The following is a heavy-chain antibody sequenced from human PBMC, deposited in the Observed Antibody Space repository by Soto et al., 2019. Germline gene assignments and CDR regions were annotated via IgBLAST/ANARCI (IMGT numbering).Heavy chain of an antibody. CDR3: TTGLTYYSDSSGYYFDA. J-gene: IGHJ4*02. CDR2: IKSKNDGGTT. CDR1: GFTFTNAW. Sequence: EVHLVESGGDLVKPGGSLRLSCAVSGFTFTNAWMNWVRQAPGKGLEWVGRIKSKNDGGTTEYAAPVKGRLIITRDASKNTVYLQMNSLQTEDTGVYYCTTGLTYYSDSSGYYFDASGQGTLVTVSS. V-gene: IGHV3-15*07. D-gene: IGHD3-22*01.